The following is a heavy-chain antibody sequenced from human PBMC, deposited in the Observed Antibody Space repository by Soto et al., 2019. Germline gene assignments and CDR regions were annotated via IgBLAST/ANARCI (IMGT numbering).Heavy chain of an antibody. CDR1: GFIFSNYG. D-gene: IGHD2-15*01. CDR2: TWYDGSNK. CDR3: ARERDGGHTLDASGI. J-gene: IGHJ3*02. V-gene: IGHV3-33*01. Sequence: GGSLRLSCAASGFIFSNYGMHWVRQAPGKGLEWVAVTWYDGSNKYYADSVKGRFTISRDNSKNTLYLQMNSLRAEDTAVYYCARERDGGHTLDASGIWGQGTMVTVSS.